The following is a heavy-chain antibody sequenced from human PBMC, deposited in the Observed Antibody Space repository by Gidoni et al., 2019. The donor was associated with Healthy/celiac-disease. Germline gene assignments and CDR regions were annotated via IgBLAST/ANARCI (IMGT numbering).Heavy chain of an antibody. J-gene: IGHJ4*01. CDR2: IHQSGST. CDR3: GRVYRGSPEYFDY. D-gene: IGHD1-26*01. Sequence: QVQLQQWGAGLLKPSETLSLTCAVYGGSFSGYYWGWIRQPPGKGVEWIGEIHQSGSTNYTPSPKSRVTKSVETSKNQFSLKLSSVTAAETAVYYWGRVYRGSPEYFDYWGQGTLVTVSS. CDR1: GGSFSGYY. V-gene: IGHV4-34*01.